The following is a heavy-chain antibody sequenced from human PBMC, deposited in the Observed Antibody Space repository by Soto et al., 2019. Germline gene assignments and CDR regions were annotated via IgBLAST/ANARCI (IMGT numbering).Heavy chain of an antibody. CDR2: ISSSSSTI. Sequence: QPRGSMRLSCAASGFTFSTYSMNWVRQAPGKGLEWVSYISSSSSTIFYTDSVKGRFTVSRDNAKKSLYLQMNSLRAEETAGSYCESPTYYYDSSGHRAYWGQGP. V-gene: IGHV3-48*01. CDR1: GFTFSTYS. J-gene: IGHJ4*02. D-gene: IGHD3-22*01. CDR3: ESPTYYYDSSGHRAY.